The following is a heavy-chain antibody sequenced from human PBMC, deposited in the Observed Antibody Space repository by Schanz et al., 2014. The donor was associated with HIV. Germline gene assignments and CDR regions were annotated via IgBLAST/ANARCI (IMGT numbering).Heavy chain of an antibody. CDR1: GFTFNNYA. V-gene: IGHV3-23*01. CDR2: ISESGGRT. Sequence: EVQLLQSGGGLVQPGGSLRLSCAASGFTFNNYAVSWVRQAPGKGLEWVSSISESGGRTYYADSVNGRFTISRDNSKNTLYLQMTTLRTEDTAVYYCAKAKGSYSATTFYFDFWGQGTLVTVSP. J-gene: IGHJ4*02. CDR3: AKAKGSYSATTFYFDF. D-gene: IGHD1-26*01.